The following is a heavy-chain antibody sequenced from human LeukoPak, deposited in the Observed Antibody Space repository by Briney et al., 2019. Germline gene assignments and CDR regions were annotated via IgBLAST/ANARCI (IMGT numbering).Heavy chain of an antibody. V-gene: IGHV3-7*01. CDR1: GFTFSSYW. J-gene: IGHJ4*02. CDR3: AREIYPGYCSGGSCYRLDY. D-gene: IGHD2-15*01. CDR2: IKQDGSEK. Sequence: GGSLRFSCAASGFTFSSYWMSWVRQAPGKGLEWVANIKQDGSEKYYVDSVKGRFTISRDNAKNSLYLQMNSLRAEDTAVYYCAREIYPGYCSGGSCYRLDYWGQGTLVTVSS.